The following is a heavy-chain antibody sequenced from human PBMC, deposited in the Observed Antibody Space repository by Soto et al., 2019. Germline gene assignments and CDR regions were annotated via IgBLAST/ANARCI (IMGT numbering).Heavy chain of an antibody. CDR3: ARLAAASIDY. Sequence: SETLSLTCSVYGGSFSGYYWSWIRQPPGKGLEWIGEINHSGSTNYNPSLKSRVTISVDTSKNQFSLKLSSVTAADTAVYYCARLAAASIDYWGQGNLVTVSS. D-gene: IGHD6-13*01. CDR1: GGSFSGYY. V-gene: IGHV4-34*01. CDR2: INHSGST. J-gene: IGHJ4*02.